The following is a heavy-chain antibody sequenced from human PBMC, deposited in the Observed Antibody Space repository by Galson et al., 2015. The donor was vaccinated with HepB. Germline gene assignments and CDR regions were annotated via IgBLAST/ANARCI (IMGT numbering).Heavy chain of an antibody. D-gene: IGHD1-26*01. CDR2: IYYSGST. Sequence: ETLSLTCSVSGGSISIYDWSWIRQPPGKGLEWIGYIYYSGSTNYNPSLKSRVTISVDTSKNQFSLKLSSVTAADTAVYYCARGSGSYLLPWTYYYYYGMDVWGQGTTVTVSS. CDR1: GGSISIYD. J-gene: IGHJ6*02. CDR3: ARGSGSYLLPWTYYYYYGMDV. V-gene: IGHV4-59*01.